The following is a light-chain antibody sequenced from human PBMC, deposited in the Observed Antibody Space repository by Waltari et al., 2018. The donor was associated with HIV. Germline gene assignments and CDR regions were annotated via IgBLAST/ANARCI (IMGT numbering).Light chain of an antibody. CDR2: AVS. CDR1: QSVTNNY. Sequence: IVLPQSPGTLSLSPGERATLSCRTSQSVTNNYLAWYQQRPGQAPRLLIYAVSTRATGIADRFSGSGSVTDFTLTISRLEPEDFAVYYCQQYTGSPSPPLYTFGQGTRLEI. CDR3: QQYTGSPSPPLYT. J-gene: IGKJ2*01. V-gene: IGKV3-20*01.